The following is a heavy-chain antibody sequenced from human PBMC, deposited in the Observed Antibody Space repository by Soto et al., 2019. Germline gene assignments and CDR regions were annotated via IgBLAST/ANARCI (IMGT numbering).Heavy chain of an antibody. V-gene: IGHV4-30-4*01. CDR3: ARANYYDSSGYYYFDY. CDR2: IYYSGST. J-gene: IGHJ4*02. Sequence: QVQLQESGPGLVKPSQTLSLTWTVSGGSISSGDYYWSWIRQPPGKGLEWIGYIYYSGSTYYNPSLKSRVTLSVDTSKNQFSLKLSSVTAADTAVYYCARANYYDSSGYYYFDYWGQGTLVTVSS. CDR1: GGSISSGDYY. D-gene: IGHD3-22*01.